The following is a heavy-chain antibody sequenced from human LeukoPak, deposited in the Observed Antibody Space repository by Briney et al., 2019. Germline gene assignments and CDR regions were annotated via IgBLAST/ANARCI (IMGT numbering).Heavy chain of an antibody. Sequence: GGSLRLSCAASGFTFSSYEMNWVRQAPGKGLEWVSYISSSGSTIYYADSVKGRFTISRDNAKNSLYLEMTSLRAEDTALYYCARRALYTGSLDFWGQGTLVSVSS. D-gene: IGHD1-26*01. J-gene: IGHJ5*01. V-gene: IGHV3-48*03. CDR1: GFTFSSYE. CDR3: ARRALYTGSLDF. CDR2: ISSSGSTI.